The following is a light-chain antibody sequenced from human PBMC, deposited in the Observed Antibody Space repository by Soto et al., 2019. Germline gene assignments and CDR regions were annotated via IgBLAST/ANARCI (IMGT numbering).Light chain of an antibody. J-gene: IGLJ3*02. CDR1: STDVGGYNY. CDR3: SSYTSDSTLV. Sequence: QSALTQPASVPGSPGQSIAISCTGTSTDVGGYNYVSWYQQHPGKAPKLMIYEVSNRPSGVSNRFSGAKSGNTASLTISGLQAEDEADYYCSSYTSDSTLVFGGGTKVTVL. V-gene: IGLV2-14*01. CDR2: EVS.